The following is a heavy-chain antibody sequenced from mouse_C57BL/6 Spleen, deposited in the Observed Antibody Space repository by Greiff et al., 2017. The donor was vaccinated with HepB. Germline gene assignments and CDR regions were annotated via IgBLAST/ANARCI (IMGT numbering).Heavy chain of an antibody. Sequence: VQLQQPGAELVKPGASVKLSCKASGYTFTSYWMQWVKQRPGQGLEWIGEIDPSDSYTNYNQKFKGKATLTVDTSSSTAYMQLSSLTSEDSAVYYCARKEPPYWYFEVWGTGTTVTVSS. V-gene: IGHV1-50*01. CDR2: IDPSDSYT. J-gene: IGHJ1*03. CDR1: GYTFTSYW. CDR3: ARKEPPYWYFEV.